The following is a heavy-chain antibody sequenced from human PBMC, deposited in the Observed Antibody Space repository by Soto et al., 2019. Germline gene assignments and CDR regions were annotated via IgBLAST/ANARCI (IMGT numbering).Heavy chain of an antibody. CDR1: GGSISSYY. V-gene: IGHV4-4*07. CDR3: ARDSYLGRSSIAEPEYYYYGMDV. Sequence: SETLSLTCTVSGGSISSYYWSWIRQPAGKGLEWIGRIYTSGSTNYNPSLKSRVTMSVDTSKNQFSLKLSSVTAADTAVYYCARDSYLGRSSIAEPEYYYYGMDVWGQGTTVTVSS. CDR2: IYTSGST. J-gene: IGHJ6*02. D-gene: IGHD6-13*01.